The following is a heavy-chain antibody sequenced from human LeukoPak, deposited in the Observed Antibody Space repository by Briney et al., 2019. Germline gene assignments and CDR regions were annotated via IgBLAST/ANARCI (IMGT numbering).Heavy chain of an antibody. V-gene: IGHV4-59*01. Sequence: SGTLSLTCTVSGGSISSYYWSWIRQPPGKGLEWIGYIYYSGSTNYNPSLKSRVTISVDTSKNQFSLKLSSVTAADTAVYYCASDTAMATGAFDIWGQGTMVTVSS. J-gene: IGHJ3*02. CDR1: GGSISSYY. CDR3: ASDTAMATGAFDI. D-gene: IGHD5-18*01. CDR2: IYYSGST.